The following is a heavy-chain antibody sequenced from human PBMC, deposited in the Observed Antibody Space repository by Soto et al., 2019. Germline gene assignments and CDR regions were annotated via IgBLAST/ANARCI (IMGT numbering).Heavy chain of an antibody. CDR3: ARVGITMVRGVIISPNWFDP. CDR2: ISAYNGNT. Sequence: ASVKVSCKASGYTFTSYGISWVRQAPGQGLEWMGWISAYNGNTNYAQKLQGRVTMTTDTSTSTAYMELRSLRSDDTAVYYCARVGITMVRGVIISPNWFDPWGQGTLVTVSS. J-gene: IGHJ5*02. D-gene: IGHD3-10*01. V-gene: IGHV1-18*01. CDR1: GYTFTSYG.